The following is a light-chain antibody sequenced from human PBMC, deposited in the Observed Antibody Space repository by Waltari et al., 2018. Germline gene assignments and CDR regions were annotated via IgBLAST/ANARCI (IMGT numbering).Light chain of an antibody. V-gene: IGKV1-5*03. CDR3: QHYNSYPYT. CDR2: RVS. Sequence: DIQMTQSPSTLSASVGDRVTITCRASHSIRNWLAWYQQRPGKVPKLLIYRVSILESGVPSRFRGSGSGTEFSLTITSLQPDDVATYYCQHYNSYPYTFGGGTKVEI. CDR1: HSIRNW. J-gene: IGKJ4*01.